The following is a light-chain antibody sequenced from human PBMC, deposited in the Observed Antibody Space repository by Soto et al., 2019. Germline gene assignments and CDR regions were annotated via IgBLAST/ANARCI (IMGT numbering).Light chain of an antibody. CDR1: QSSSSW. CDR3: QQYNSYPPYT. J-gene: IGKJ2*01. CDR2: KAS. V-gene: IGKV1-5*03. Sequence: DIQMTQSPSTLSASVGDRVTITCRASQSSSSWLAWYQQKAGKAPKLLIYKASSLESGVPARFSGSGSGTEFTLTISSLQPDDFATYYCQQYNSYPPYTFGQGTKLEIK.